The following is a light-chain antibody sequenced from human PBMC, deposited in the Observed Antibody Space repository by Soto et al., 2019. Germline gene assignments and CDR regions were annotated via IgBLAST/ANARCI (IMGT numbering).Light chain of an antibody. CDR3: QTWDTDIQV. Sequence: QSVLTQSPSASASLGASVKLTCTLSSGHSSYAIAWHQQQPEKGPRFLMKFNSDGSHNKGDGIPDRLSGSTSGAERYLTISSLQSEDEADYYCQTWDTDIQVFGGGTKLTVL. CDR1: SGHSSYA. V-gene: IGLV4-69*01. CDR2: FNSDGSH. J-gene: IGLJ3*02.